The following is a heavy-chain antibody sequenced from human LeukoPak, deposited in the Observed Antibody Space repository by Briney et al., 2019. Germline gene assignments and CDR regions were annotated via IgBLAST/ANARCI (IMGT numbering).Heavy chain of an antibody. Sequence: SSETLFLTCTVSGGSISNYYWNWIRQPPGKGLEWVGHISYSGGTKYNPSLQSRVTISIDTSKNQFSLNLSSVTAADTAVYYCARRVIMSATGVPDTWLDPWGQGILVTVSS. CDR1: GGSISNYY. D-gene: IGHD2-8*02. V-gene: IGHV4-59*08. J-gene: IGHJ5*02. CDR2: ISYSGGT. CDR3: ARRVIMSATGVPDTWLDP.